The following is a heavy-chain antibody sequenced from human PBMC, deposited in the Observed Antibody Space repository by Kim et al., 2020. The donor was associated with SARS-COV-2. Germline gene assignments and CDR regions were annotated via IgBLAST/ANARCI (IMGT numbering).Heavy chain of an antibody. Sequence: KRRVTIAVDTSKNQFSLKLSSVTAADTAVYYCARGLGTVGPYSSSPSFDYWGQGTLVTVSS. J-gene: IGHJ4*02. D-gene: IGHD6-6*01. V-gene: IGHV4-34*01. CDR3: ARGLGTVGPYSSSPSFDY.